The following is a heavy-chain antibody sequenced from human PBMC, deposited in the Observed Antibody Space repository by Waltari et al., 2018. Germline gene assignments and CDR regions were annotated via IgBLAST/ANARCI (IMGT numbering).Heavy chain of an antibody. CDR3: ARHEGPIVGATYDY. CDR2: IYHSGST. J-gene: IGHJ4*02. D-gene: IGHD1-26*01. CDR1: GYSISSGYY. Sequence: VQLQESGPGLVKPSETLSLTCAVSGYSISSGYYWGWIRQPPGKGLEWIGSIYHSGSTYYNPSLKSRVTISVDTSKNQFSLKLSSVTAADTAVYYCARHEGPIVGATYDYWGQGTLVTVSS. V-gene: IGHV4-38-2*01.